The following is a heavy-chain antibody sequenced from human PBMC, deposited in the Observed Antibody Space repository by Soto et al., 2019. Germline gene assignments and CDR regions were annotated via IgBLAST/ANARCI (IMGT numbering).Heavy chain of an antibody. CDR2: VNPINGAT. D-gene: IGHD6-13*01. Sequence: ASVKVSCKASGYDFTAYDINWVRQASGQGLEWMGWVNPINGATGSARRFQGRVPMTRNTATNTAYLELTSLRSDDTAVYYCGRGPSPRAPAGGTPYYYAMDVWGQGTTVTVSS. CDR1: GYDFTAYD. V-gene: IGHV1-8*02. J-gene: IGHJ6*02. CDR3: GRGPSPRAPAGGTPYYYAMDV.